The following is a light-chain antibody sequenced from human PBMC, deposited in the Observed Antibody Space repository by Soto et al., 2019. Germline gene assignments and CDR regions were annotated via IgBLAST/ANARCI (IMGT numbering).Light chain of an antibody. V-gene: IGKV1-39*01. CDR1: QSISSY. J-gene: IGKJ1*01. CDR2: AAS. Sequence: DIQMTQSPSYLSASVGDRITITCRASQSISSYLNWYQHKPGKAXKLLIYAASSLQSGVPSRFSGSGSGTDFTLTISSLQPEDFANYYCQQSYSTPPWTFGQGTKVEIK. CDR3: QQSYSTPPWT.